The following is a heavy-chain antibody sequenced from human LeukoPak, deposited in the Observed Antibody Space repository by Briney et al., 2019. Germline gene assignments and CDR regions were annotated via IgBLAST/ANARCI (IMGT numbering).Heavy chain of an antibody. D-gene: IGHD2-2*01. J-gene: IGHJ4*02. CDR2: ISSESGTI. CDR1: GFTFSSYS. CDR3: ARPGYCSSTSCLKFDY. V-gene: IGHV3-48*04. Sequence: GGSLRLSCAASGFTFSSYSMNWVRQAPGKGLEWISYISSESGTIYYTDSVRGRFTISRDNAESTLSLQMNSLRAEDTAVYYCARPGYCSSTSCLKFDYWGQGTLVTVSS.